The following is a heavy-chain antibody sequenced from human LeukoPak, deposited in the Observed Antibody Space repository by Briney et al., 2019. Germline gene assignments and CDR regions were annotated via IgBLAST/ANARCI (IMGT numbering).Heavy chain of an antibody. CDR3: ARGVVIVPAAHTDYYHYGMDV. CDR1: GFNFRSYS. J-gene: IGHJ6*02. D-gene: IGHD2-2*01. CDR2: ISMSTSYI. Sequence: GGSLRLSCAASGFNFRSYSMNWVRQTPGKGREWVSSISMSTSYIYYADSVKGRVIISREKAQNSLYLKMNSLRAEDTAIYYCARGVVIVPAAHTDYYHYGMDVWGQGTTVTVSS. V-gene: IGHV3-21*01.